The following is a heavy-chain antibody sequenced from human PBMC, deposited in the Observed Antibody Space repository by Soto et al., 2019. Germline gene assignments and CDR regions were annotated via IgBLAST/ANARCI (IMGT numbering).Heavy chain of an antibody. J-gene: IGHJ4*02. V-gene: IGHV3-11*01. CDR3: ARDHHSSPCGGDY. CDR1: GFTLGDYY. CDR2: ISNSGSTI. Sequence: QVHLVESGGGLVQPGGSLRLSCTASGFTLGDYYMTWIRQAPGKGLEWVSYISNSGSTIYYADSVKGRFTISRDNAKNSLYLQMNSLRVEDTAVYYCARDHHSSPCGGDYWGQGTLVTVS. D-gene: IGHD3-22*01.